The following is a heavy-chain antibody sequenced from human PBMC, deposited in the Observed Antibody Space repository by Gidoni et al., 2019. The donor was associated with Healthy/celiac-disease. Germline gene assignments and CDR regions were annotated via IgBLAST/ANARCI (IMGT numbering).Heavy chain of an antibody. J-gene: IGHJ4*02. CDR1: GGSFSGYY. CDR3: ARASGGYSYGYEDY. CDR2: INHSGST. Sequence: QVQLQQWGAGLLKPSATLSLTCAVYGGSFSGYYGSWIRQPPGKGMKWIGEINHSGSTNYNPPLKSQVTISVDTSKNQFSLKLSSVTAADTAVYYCARASGGYSYGYEDYWGQRTLVTVSS. V-gene: IGHV4-34*01. D-gene: IGHD5-18*01.